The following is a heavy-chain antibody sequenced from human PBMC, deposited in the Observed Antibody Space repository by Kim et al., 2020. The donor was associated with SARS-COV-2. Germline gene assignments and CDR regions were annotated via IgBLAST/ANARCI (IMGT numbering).Heavy chain of an antibody. CDR3: AKDTQYDFWSGYFFDY. J-gene: IGHJ4*02. CDR1: GFTFSSYA. D-gene: IGHD3-3*01. V-gene: IGHV3-23*01. Sequence: GGSLRLSCAASGFTFSSYAMSWVRQAPGKGLEWVSTISGSGGSTYYADSAKDRFTISRDNSKNTLYMQMNRLRAEDTAVYFGAKDTQYDFWSGYFFDYGGQRTLCTVSS. CDR2: ISGSGGST.